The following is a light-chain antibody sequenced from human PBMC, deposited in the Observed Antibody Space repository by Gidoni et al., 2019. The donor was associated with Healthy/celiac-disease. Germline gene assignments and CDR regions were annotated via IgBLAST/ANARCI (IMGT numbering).Light chain of an antibody. CDR2: SNN. J-gene: IGLJ2*01. CDR3: AAWDDSLSGVV. CDR1: SSNIGSKY. Sequence: QYVLTQPPSASGTPGQRVPISCSGSSSNIGSKYVYWYQQLPGTAPKLLIYSNNQRPSGVPDRFSGSKSGTSASLAISGLRSEDEADYYCAAWDDSLSGVVFGGGTKLTVL. V-gene: IGLV1-47*02.